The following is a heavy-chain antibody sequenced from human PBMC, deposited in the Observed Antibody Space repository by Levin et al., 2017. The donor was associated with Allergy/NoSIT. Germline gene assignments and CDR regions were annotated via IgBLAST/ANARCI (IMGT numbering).Heavy chain of an antibody. Sequence: GESLKISCQASGYSFTSYWSGWVRQRPGKGLEWMGLIFPSDSDTRVSPSFQGQIIMSVDKSINTAYLQWSSLKASDSAMYYCARRDSDGSNSFDYWGQGTLVTVSS. V-gene: IGHV5-51*01. CDR3: ARRDSDGSNSFDY. CDR2: IFPSDSDT. CDR1: GYSFTSYW. J-gene: IGHJ4*02. D-gene: IGHD4-23*01.